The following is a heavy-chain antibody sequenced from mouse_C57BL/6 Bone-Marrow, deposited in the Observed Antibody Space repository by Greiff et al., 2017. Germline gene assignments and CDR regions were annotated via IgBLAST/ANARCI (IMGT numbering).Heavy chain of an antibody. Sequence: EVQLVESGGGLVKPGGSLKLSCAASGFTFSDYGMHWVRQAPEQGLGWVAYISSGSSTIYYADTVKGRVTISRDNAKNTLFLQMTSRRSEDTAMYYSARDYAYIDVWGTGTTVTVSS. CDR1: GFTFSDYG. CDR2: ISSGSSTI. V-gene: IGHV5-17*01. J-gene: IGHJ1*03. D-gene: IGHD1-1*01. CDR3: ARDYAYIDV.